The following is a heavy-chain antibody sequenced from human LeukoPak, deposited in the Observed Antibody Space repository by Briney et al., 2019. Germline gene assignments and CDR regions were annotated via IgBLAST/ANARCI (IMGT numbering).Heavy chain of an antibody. J-gene: IGHJ6*03. CDR2: IKQDGSEK. CDR3: ARDRGYSSGWAALYYYYYYMDV. D-gene: IGHD6-19*01. CDR1: GFTFSSYW. Sequence: PGGSLRLSCAASGFTFSSYWMSWVRQAPGKGLEWVANIKQDGSEKYYVDSVKGRFTISRDNAKNSLYLQMNSLRAEDTAVYYCARDRGYSSGWAALYYYYYYMDVWGKGTTVTVSS. V-gene: IGHV3-7*01.